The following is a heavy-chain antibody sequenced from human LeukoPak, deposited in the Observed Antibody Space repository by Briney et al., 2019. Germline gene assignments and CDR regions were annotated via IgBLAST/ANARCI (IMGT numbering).Heavy chain of an antibody. CDR3: AKGLRFLEWLLGVGYFDY. CDR1: GFTFSSYA. Sequence: SGGSLRPSCAASGFTFSSYAMSWVRQAPGKGLEWVSAISGSGGSTYYADSVKGRFTISRDNSKNTLYLQMNSLRAEDTAVYYCAKGLRFLEWLLGVGYFDYWGQGTLVTVSS. V-gene: IGHV3-23*01. CDR2: ISGSGGST. D-gene: IGHD3-3*01. J-gene: IGHJ4*02.